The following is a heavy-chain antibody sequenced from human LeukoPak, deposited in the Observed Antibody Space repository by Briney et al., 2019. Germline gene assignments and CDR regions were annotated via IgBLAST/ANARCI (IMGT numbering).Heavy chain of an antibody. CDR2: ISGDASVS. CDR1: GFTFRFYA. Sequence: PGGSLRLSCAGSGFTFRFYAMTWVRQAPGKGLEWVSGISGDASVSKDADSVKGRFNISRDNSKNTLYLQLNSLRVEDTAIYYCAKAYSSSLYGDALHIWGQGTMVTVSP. J-gene: IGHJ3*02. V-gene: IGHV3-23*01. D-gene: IGHD6-13*01. CDR3: AKAYSSSLYGDALHI.